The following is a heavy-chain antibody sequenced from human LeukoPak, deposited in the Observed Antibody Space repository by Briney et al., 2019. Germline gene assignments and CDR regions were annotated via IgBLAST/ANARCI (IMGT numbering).Heavy chain of an antibody. CDR3: ASLQYCSSTSCYAYYYMDV. D-gene: IGHD2-2*01. CDR1: GGTFSSYA. J-gene: IGHJ6*03. V-gene: IGHV1-69*05. Sequence: SVKVSCKASGGTFSSYAISWVRQAPGQGLEWMGGIIPIFGTANYAQKFQGRVTITTDESTSTAYMEMSSLRSEDTAVYYCASLQYCSSTSCYAYYYMDVWGKGTTVTVSS. CDR2: IIPIFGTA.